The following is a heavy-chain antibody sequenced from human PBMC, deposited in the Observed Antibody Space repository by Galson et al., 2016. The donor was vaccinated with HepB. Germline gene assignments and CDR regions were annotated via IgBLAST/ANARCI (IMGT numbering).Heavy chain of an antibody. V-gene: IGHV3-23*01. D-gene: IGHD2-21*02. CDR3: ARDCSGGDCHPTGGYDVFDV. J-gene: IGHJ3*01. CDR2: ISTSGSST. Sequence: SLRLSCAASGFAFSVYGMTWVRQAPRKGLEWVSAISTSGSSTDYADSVKGRFTISRDNSKNTLYLQMNSLRAADTAVYFCARDCSGGDCHPTGGYDVFDVWGQGTMVPVAS. CDR1: GFAFSVYG.